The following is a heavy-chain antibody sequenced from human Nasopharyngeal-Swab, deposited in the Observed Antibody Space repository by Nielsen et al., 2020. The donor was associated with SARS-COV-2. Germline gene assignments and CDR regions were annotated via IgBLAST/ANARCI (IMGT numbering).Heavy chain of an antibody. CDR3: ARDVLLWFGELLGYYYYGMDV. Sequence: GESLKISCAASGFTFSSYAMHWVRQAPGKGLEWVAVISYDGSNKYYADSVKGRFTTSRDNSKNTLYLQMNSLRAEDTAVYYCARDVLLWFGELLGYYYYGMDVWGQGTTVTVSS. V-gene: IGHV3-30-3*01. CDR1: GFTFSSYA. D-gene: IGHD3-10*01. CDR2: ISYDGSNK. J-gene: IGHJ6*02.